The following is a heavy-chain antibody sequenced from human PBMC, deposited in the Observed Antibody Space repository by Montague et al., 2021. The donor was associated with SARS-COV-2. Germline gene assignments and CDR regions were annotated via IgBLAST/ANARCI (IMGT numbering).Heavy chain of an antibody. D-gene: IGHD1-26*01. J-gene: IGHJ2*01. CDR2: IDPSDSYT. V-gene: IGHV5-10-1*01. CDR1: GNSFTSYW. Sequence: QSGAEVKKPGESLRISCKGSGNSFTSYWISWVRQMPGKGLEWMGRIDPSDSYTNYSPSFQGNVTISADKSISTAYLQWSSLKASDTAMYYCARLLGGSYLYWYFDLWGRGTLVTVSS. CDR3: ARLLGGSYLYWYFDL.